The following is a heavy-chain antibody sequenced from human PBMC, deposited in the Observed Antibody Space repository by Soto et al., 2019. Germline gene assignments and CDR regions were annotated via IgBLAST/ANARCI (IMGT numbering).Heavy chain of an antibody. V-gene: IGHV3-73*01. J-gene: IGHJ6*03. D-gene: IGHD2-15*01. CDR2: IRSKANSYAT. CDR1: GFTFSGSA. Sequence: GGSLRLSCAASGFTFSGSAMHWVRQASGKGLEWVGRIRSKANSYATAYAASVKGRFTISRDDSKNTAYLQMNSLKTEDTAVCYCTSGRYCSGGSCYDYYYMDVWGKGTTVTVSS. CDR3: TSGRYCSGGSCYDYYYMDV.